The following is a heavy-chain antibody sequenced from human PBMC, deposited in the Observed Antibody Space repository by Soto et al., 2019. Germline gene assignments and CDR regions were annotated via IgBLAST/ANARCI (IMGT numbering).Heavy chain of an antibody. CDR2: INRDANDI. J-gene: IGHJ5*01. D-gene: IGHD3-10*02. CDR3: ARDVPHNLFDS. CDR1: RGAFGDYW. Sequence: EVQLVESGGGLVQPGGSLRLSCEASRGAFGDYWMHWVRQAPGKGLVWVSRINRDANDIIYADSVKGRFTASRDNAKNMVFLQMNSLRVEDTAMYYCARDVPHNLFDSWGQGTLVTVSS. V-gene: IGHV3-74*01.